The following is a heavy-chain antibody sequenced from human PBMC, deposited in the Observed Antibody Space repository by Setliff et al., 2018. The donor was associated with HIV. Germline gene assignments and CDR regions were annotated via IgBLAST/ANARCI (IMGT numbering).Heavy chain of an antibody. CDR3: ARGPASSRGGTDV. D-gene: IGHD6-6*01. CDR2: IYYTGST. Sequence: SETLSLTCAVSGGSMNNYYWSWIRQSPGKGLEWIGYIYYTGSTNYNPSLKSRLNISVDTSKNQFSLNLTSVTAADTAVYYCARGPASSRGGTDVWGQGTTVTVTS. V-gene: IGHV4-59*01. J-gene: IGHJ6*02. CDR1: GGSMNNYY.